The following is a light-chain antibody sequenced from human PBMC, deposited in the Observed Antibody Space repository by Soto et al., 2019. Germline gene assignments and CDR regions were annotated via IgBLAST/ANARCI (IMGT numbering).Light chain of an antibody. V-gene: IGKV2-28*01. CDR1: QSLLDSDGYKY. J-gene: IGKJ2*01. Sequence: DIVMTQSPISLPVSPGEPASISCRSSQSLLDSDGYKYLDRYLQKPGQSPQLLIYMGSNRATGVPDRFSGSGSGTDFTLKISRVDAEDVGVYYCMQALQTGYTFGQGTRLEIK. CDR3: MQALQTGYT. CDR2: MGS.